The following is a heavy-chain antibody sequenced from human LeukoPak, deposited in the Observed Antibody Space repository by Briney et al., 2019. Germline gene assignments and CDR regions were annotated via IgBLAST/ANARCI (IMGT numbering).Heavy chain of an antibody. CDR1: GFTFSSYG. CDR3: AKVRLYSGYDWEWDY. Sequence: GGSLRLSCAASGFTFSSYGMSWVRQAPGKGLEWVSAISGSGGSTYYADSVKGRFTISRDNSKNTLYLQMNSLRAEDTAVYYCAKVRLYSGYDWEWDYWGQGTLVTVSS. J-gene: IGHJ4*02. V-gene: IGHV3-23*01. D-gene: IGHD5-12*01. CDR2: ISGSGGST.